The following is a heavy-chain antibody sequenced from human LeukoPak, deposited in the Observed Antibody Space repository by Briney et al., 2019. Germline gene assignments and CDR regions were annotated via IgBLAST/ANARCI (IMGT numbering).Heavy chain of an antibody. D-gene: IGHD5-24*01. Sequence: GGSLRLSCATSGFPFSAYDMHWVRQAPGKGLEWVSAFGSAGDNYYPDAVKGRFTISRDYGKNSLYLQMNSLSPGDTAVYFCVRGALPGDNWYFDLWGRGTLVTVS. CDR3: VRGALPGDNWYFDL. V-gene: IGHV3-13*01. J-gene: IGHJ2*01. CDR2: FGSAGDN. CDR1: GFPFSAYD.